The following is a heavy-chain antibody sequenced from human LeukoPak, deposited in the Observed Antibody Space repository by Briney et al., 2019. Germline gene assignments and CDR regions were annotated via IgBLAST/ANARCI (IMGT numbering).Heavy chain of an antibody. J-gene: IGHJ4*02. CDR1: GYTFTSYY. D-gene: IGHD6-13*01. V-gene: IGHV1-69*13. Sequence: ASVKVSCKASGYTFTSYYMHWVRQAPGQGLEWMGGIIPIFGTANYAQKFQGRVTITADESTSTAYMELSSLRSEDTAVYYCASPGIAAAVHWGQGTLAAVSS. CDR3: ASPGIAAAVH. CDR2: IIPIFGTA.